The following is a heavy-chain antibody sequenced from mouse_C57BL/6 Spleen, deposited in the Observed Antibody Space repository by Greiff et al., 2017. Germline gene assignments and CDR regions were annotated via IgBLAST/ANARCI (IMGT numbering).Heavy chain of an antibody. Sequence: QVQLQQPGAELVRPGSSVKLSCKASGYNFTRYWLHWVKQRPIQGLDWIGNIDPSDSETHYNQKFKDKATLTVDKSPSTAYMQLSSLTSEDSAVYYCARRSSDWYFDVWGTGTTVTVSS. CDR1: GYNFTRYW. CDR3: ARRSSDWYFDV. CDR2: IDPSDSET. J-gene: IGHJ1*03. D-gene: IGHD1-1*01. V-gene: IGHV1-52*01.